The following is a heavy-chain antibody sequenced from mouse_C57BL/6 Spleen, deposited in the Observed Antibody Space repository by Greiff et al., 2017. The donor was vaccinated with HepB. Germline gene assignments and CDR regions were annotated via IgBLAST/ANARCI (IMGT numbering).Heavy chain of an antibody. J-gene: IGHJ4*01. CDR2: IYPGSGST. D-gene: IGHD4-1*01. CDR1: GSTFTSYW. CDR3: ARWDCDEEGAMDY. V-gene: IGHV1-55*01. Sequence: QVQLQQPGAELVRPGASVKMSCKASGSTFTSYWITWVKQRPGQGLEWIGDIYPGSGSTNYTEKFKSKATLTVDTSSSTAYMQLSSLTSEDSAVYYCARWDCDEEGAMDYWGQGTSVTVSS.